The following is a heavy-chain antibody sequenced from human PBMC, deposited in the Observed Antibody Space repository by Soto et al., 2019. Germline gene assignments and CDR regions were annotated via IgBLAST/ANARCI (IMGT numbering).Heavy chain of an antibody. V-gene: IGHV3-23*01. CDR2: ISGSGGST. CDR1: GFTFSSYA. J-gene: IGHJ4*02. CDR3: AKGGDYDSSGYYSPNDY. Sequence: GGSLRLSCAASGFTFSSYAMSWVRQAPGKGLECVSTISGSGGSTYYADSVKGRFTISRDNSKNTLYLQMNSLRAEDTAVYYCAKGGDYDSSGYYSPNDYWGQGTLVTVSS. D-gene: IGHD3-22*01.